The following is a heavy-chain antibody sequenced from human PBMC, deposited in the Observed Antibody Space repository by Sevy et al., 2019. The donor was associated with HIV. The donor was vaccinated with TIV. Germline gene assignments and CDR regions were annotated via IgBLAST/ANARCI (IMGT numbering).Heavy chain of an antibody. V-gene: IGHV3-49*03. D-gene: IGHD2-15*01. CDR1: GFTFGDYA. J-gene: IGHJ6*02. CDR2: IRSKAYGGTT. CDR3: TRDPPYCSGGSCYSYYYYGMDV. Sequence: GGSLRLSCTASGFTFGDYAMSWFRQAPGKGLEWVGFIRSKAYGGTTEYAASGKGRLTISRDDSTSIAYLQMNSLKTEDTAVYYCTRDPPYCSGGSCYSYYYYGMDVWGQGTTVTVSS.